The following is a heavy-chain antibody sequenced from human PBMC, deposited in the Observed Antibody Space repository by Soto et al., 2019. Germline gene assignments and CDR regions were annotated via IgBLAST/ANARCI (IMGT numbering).Heavy chain of an antibody. CDR2: ITTNAEGGTT. D-gene: IGHD5-12*01. V-gene: IGHV3-15*01. J-gene: IGHJ4*02. CDR3: ADMPVATSSDC. CDR1: GLTFSNAW. Sequence: VQLVESGGGLVKPGESLRLSCAASGLTFSNAWMNWVRQAPGKGLEWVGLITTNAEGGTTEYAAPVKGRFSISRDDSKDTVYLQMSSLTTEDTAVYFCADMPVATSSDCWSQGTLVTVSS.